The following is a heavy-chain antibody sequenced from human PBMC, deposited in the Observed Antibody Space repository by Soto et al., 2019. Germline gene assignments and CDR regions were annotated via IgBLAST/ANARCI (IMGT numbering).Heavy chain of an antibody. J-gene: IGHJ4*02. Sequence: QLQLQESGSGLVKPSQTLSLTCAVSGGSISSGGYSWSWIRQPPGKGLEWIGYIYHSGSTYYNPSLKSRVTISVDRSKNQFSLKLSSVTSADTAVYYCARAGGLGAVAVDYWGQGTLVTVSS. CDR1: GGSISSGGYS. D-gene: IGHD6-19*01. V-gene: IGHV4-30-2*01. CDR2: IYHSGST. CDR3: ARAGGLGAVAVDY.